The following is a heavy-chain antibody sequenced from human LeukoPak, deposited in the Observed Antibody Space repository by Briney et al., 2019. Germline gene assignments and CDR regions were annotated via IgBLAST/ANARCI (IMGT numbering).Heavy chain of an antibody. D-gene: IGHD4-17*01. CDR2: IYSGGNT. J-gene: IGHJ4*02. Sequence: GGFLRLSCAASGFTVGSNYLTWVRQAPGKGLEWVSVIYSGGNTYYADSVKGRFTISRDNSKNTLYLQMNSLRAEDTAVYYCARDMTTETTGDYWGQGTLVTVSS. V-gene: IGHV3-66*01. CDR1: GFTVGSNY. CDR3: ARDMTTETTGDY.